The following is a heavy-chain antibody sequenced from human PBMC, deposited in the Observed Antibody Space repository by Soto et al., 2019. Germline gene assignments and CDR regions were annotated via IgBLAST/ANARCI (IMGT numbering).Heavy chain of an antibody. V-gene: IGHV3-23*01. CDR2: ITDDGVGT. D-gene: IGHD3-10*01. J-gene: IGHJ4*02. CDR3: AKFKAGTYEKYHVDY. Sequence: EVQLLESGGGVVQPGGSLRLSCAASGFTFSGYAMSWVRQASGKGLEWVAGITDDGVGTYYADSVKGRFSISRDNSKNTLYLQMNGLRAEDTALYYCAKFKAGTYEKYHVDYCGQGTLVTVSS. CDR1: GFTFSGYA.